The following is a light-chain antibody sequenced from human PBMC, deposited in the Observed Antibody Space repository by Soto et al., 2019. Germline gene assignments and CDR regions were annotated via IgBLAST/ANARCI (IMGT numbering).Light chain of an antibody. Sequence: QSVLTQPPSASGIPGQRVTISCSGSSSNIESNTVNWYRQLPGAAPQLLIYTNNHRPSGVPDRFSGSKSGTSASLAISGLQSEDEADYYCAAWDDGLNGRDWVFGGGTKLTVL. V-gene: IGLV1-44*01. CDR3: AAWDDGLNGRDWV. J-gene: IGLJ3*02. CDR2: TNN. CDR1: SSNIESNT.